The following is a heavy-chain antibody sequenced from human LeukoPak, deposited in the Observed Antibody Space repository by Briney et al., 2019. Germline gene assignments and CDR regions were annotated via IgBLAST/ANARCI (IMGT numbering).Heavy chain of an antibody. Sequence: SVKVSCKASGGTFSSYAISWVRQAPGQGLEWMGGIIPIFGTANYAQKFQGRVTITADESTSTAYMELSSLRSEDTAVYYCARDFPWGERRSHYYYYMDVWGKGTTVTISS. D-gene: IGHD1-1*01. CDR1: GGTFSSYA. CDR3: ARDFPWGERRSHYYYYMDV. CDR2: IIPIFGTA. J-gene: IGHJ6*03. V-gene: IGHV1-69*13.